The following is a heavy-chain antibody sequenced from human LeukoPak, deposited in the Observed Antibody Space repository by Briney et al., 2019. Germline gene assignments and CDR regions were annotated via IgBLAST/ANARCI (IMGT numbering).Heavy chain of an antibody. CDR1: GGSISSSSYY. CDR2: IYYSGST. Sequence: PSETLSLTCTVSGGSISSSSYYWGWIRQPPGKGLEWIGSIYYSGSTYYNPSLKSRVTISVDTSKNQFSLKLSSVTAADTAVYYCARIVVGATPYYYYYYMDVWGKGTTVTVSS. J-gene: IGHJ6*03. D-gene: IGHD1-26*01. CDR3: ARIVVGATPYYYYYYMDV. V-gene: IGHV4-39*07.